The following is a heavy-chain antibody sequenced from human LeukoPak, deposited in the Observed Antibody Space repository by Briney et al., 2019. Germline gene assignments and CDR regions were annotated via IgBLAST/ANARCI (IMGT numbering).Heavy chain of an antibody. Sequence: ASVKVSCKASGYTFTSYGLTWVRQAPGQGLERMGWISAYNGKTNYAQKLQGRVTMTTDTSTSTAYMELRSLTSDDTAVYYCAREIPYTSTWDDAFDIWGQGTMVTVSS. D-gene: IGHD6-13*01. CDR3: AREIPYTSTWDDAFDI. V-gene: IGHV1-18*01. J-gene: IGHJ3*02. CDR2: ISAYNGKT. CDR1: GYTFTSYG.